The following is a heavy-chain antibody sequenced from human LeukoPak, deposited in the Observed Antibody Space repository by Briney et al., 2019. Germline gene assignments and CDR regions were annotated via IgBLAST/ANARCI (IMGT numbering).Heavy chain of an antibody. V-gene: IGHV3-23*01. J-gene: IGHJ4*02. CDR1: GFTFSSYA. CDR2: ISGSGGST. D-gene: IGHD1-26*01. Sequence: GGSLRLSSAASGFTFSSYAMSWVRQAPVKGLEWVSGISGSGGSTYYADSVKGRFTISRDNSNNTLYLQMNSLRAEDTAVYYCAKERSYSTFDYWGQGTLVTVSS. CDR3: AKERSYSTFDY.